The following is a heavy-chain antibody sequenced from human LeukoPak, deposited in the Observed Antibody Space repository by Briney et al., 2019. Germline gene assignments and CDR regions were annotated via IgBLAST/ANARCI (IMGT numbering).Heavy chain of an antibody. J-gene: IGHJ4*02. CDR1: GYTFTSYY. V-gene: IGHV1-46*01. CDR3: ARSDPYYYDSSGYSFDY. D-gene: IGHD3-22*01. CDR2: INPSGGST. Sequence: ASVKVSCKASGYTFTSYYMHWVRQAPGQGLEWMGIINPSGGSTSYAQKFQGRVTMTRDTSTSTVYMELSSLRSEDTAVYYCARSDPYYYDSSGYSFDYWGQGTLVTVSS.